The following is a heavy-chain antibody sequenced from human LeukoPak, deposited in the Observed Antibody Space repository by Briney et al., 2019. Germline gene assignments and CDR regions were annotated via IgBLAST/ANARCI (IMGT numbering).Heavy chain of an antibody. CDR1: GVTISSYY. CDR2: MYSSGGT. D-gene: IGHD2-2*01. CDR3: ARDPPARRSNPYA. Sequence: AGTLRLSCGASGVTISSYYRSWVRQAPGKGLEWISLMYSSGGTNYEASVKSRFTIPVDSSKNQLYLQLTCLSAADTAVYYCARDPPARRSNPYAGGQGTLVPVFS. J-gene: IGHJ4*02. V-gene: IGHV3-53*01.